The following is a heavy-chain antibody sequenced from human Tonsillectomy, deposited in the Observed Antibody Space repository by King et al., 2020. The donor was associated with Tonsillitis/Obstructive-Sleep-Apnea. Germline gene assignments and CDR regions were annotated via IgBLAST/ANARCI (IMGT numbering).Heavy chain of an antibody. CDR1: GYSFTSYW. D-gene: IGHD2-2*01. CDR2: IYPSDSYT. J-gene: IGHJ6*03. V-gene: IGHV5-10-1*01. Sequence: QLVQSGAEVKKPGESLRISCKGSGYSFTSYWISWVRQMPGKGLEWMGRIYPSDSYTNYSPSFQGHVTISADKSISTAYLQWSSLKASDTAMYYCARQIVVVPAASYYYYYMDVWGKGTTVTVSS. CDR3: ARQIVVVPAASYYYYYMDV.